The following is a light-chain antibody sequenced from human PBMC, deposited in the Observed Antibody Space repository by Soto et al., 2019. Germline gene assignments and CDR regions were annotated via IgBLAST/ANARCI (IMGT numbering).Light chain of an antibody. Sequence: EIVLTRSPGTLSLSPGERATLSCRASQSVSSIYLAWYQQKPVQTPRLLIYGASSRATGIPDRFSGSGSGTDFTLTISRLEPEDFAVYYCQQYSSSPIPVGPGTMVDIK. CDR1: QSVSSIY. V-gene: IGKV3-20*01. CDR3: QQYSSSPIP. CDR2: GAS. J-gene: IGKJ3*01.